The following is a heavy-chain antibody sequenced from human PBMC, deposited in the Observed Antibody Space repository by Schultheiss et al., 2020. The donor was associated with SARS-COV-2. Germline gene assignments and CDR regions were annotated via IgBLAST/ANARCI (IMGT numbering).Heavy chain of an antibody. CDR2: IYTSGST. J-gene: IGHJ6*02. CDR3: ARARRSGDYYYGMDV. D-gene: IGHD5-24*01. Sequence: SQTLSLTCTVSGGSISSYYWSWIRQPAGKGLEWIGRIYTSGSTYYNPSLKSRVTISVDTSKNQFSLKLSSVTAADTAVYYCARARRSGDYYYGMDVWGQGTTVTVSS. V-gene: IGHV4-4*07. CDR1: GGSISSYY.